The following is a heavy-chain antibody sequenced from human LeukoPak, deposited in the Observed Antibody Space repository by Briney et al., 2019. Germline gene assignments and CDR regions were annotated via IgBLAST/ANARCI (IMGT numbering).Heavy chain of an antibody. CDR3: VKDNRSYNFDY. Sequence: PGGSLRLSCAASGFTFSGYWMHWVRQAPGKGLVRVSCIKSDRSFTSIADSAKGRFTISRDNAKNTVYLQMNSLRAEDTAVYYCVKDNRSYNFDYWGQGTLVTVSS. J-gene: IGHJ4*02. CDR1: GFTFSGYW. CDR2: IKSDRSFT. D-gene: IGHD1-26*01. V-gene: IGHV3-74*01.